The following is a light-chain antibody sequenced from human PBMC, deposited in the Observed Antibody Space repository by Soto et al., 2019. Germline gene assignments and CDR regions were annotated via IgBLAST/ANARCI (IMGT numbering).Light chain of an antibody. Sequence: IVLTQSPATLSFSPGERATLCGRASQSVSSYLAWYQQKPGQAPRLLIYDASNRATGIPARFSGSGSGTDFTLTISSLEPEDFAVYYCQQRSNWPLTFGGGTKVDIK. J-gene: IGKJ4*01. CDR3: QQRSNWPLT. V-gene: IGKV3-11*01. CDR2: DAS. CDR1: QSVSSY.